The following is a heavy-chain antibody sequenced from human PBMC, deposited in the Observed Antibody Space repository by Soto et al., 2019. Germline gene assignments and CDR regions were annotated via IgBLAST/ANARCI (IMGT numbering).Heavy chain of an antibody. Sequence: QVPLQESGPGLVEPSETLLLTCTVSGGSISSYYWSWIRQPPGKGLEWIGYIYYSASTNYNPSLMSLVAIPVNTSKNESSLKLGSVTAADTAVYYCASRGVGGMFVYYGMDFWGQWTTVTVSS. J-gene: IGHJ6*02. CDR3: ASRGVGGMFVYYGMDF. CDR1: GGSISSYY. V-gene: IGHV4-59*01. CDR2: IYYSAST. D-gene: IGHD3-10*02.